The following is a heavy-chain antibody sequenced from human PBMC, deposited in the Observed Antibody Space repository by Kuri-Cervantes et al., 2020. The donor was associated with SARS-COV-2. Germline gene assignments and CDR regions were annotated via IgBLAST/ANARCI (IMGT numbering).Heavy chain of an antibody. CDR3: ARDYRDSSSIWFDP. D-gene: IGHD6-6*01. Sequence: SVKVSCKASGGTFSSYAISWVRQAPGQGLEWMGGIIPIFGIANYAQKFQGRVTITADKSTSTAYMELSSLRSDDTAVYYCARDYRDSSSIWFDPWGQGTLVTVSS. V-gene: IGHV1-69*10. CDR2: IIPIFGIA. J-gene: IGHJ5*02. CDR1: GGTFSSYA.